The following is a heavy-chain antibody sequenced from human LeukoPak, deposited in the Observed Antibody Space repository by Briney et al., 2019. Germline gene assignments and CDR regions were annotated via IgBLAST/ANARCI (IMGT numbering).Heavy chain of an antibody. V-gene: IGHV4-39*01. CDR1: GGSISSSSYY. CDR3: ASEGSDSSGYYYDAFDI. Sequence: SETLSLTCTVSGGSISSSSYYWGWIRQAPGKGLEWIGSIYYSGSTYYNPSLKSRVTISVDTSKNQFSLKLSSVTAADTAVYYCASEGSDSSGYYYDAFDIWGQGTMVTVSS. D-gene: IGHD3-22*01. CDR2: IYYSGST. J-gene: IGHJ3*02.